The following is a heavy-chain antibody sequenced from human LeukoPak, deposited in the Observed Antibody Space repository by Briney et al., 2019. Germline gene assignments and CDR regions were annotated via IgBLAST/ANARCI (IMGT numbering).Heavy chain of an antibody. CDR2: ISGRGGST. CDR3: AKGDVVVPAAVGY. Sequence: GGSLRLSWAASGFTFSSYAMSWVRQAPGKGLEWVSAISGRGGSTYYADSVKGRFTISRDNSKNTLYLQMNSLRAEDTAVYYCAKGDVVVPAAVGYWGQGTLVTVSS. J-gene: IGHJ4*02. D-gene: IGHD2-2*01. V-gene: IGHV3-23*01. CDR1: GFTFSSYA.